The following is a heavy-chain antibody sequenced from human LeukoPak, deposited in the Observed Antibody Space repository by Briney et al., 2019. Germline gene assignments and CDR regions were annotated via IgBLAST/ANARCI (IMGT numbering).Heavy chain of an antibody. Sequence: PGGSLRLSCAASGFTFSSYAMSWVRQAPGKGLEWVSALSGSGGSTCYADSVKGRFTISRDNSKNTLYLQMNSLRAEDTAVYYCAKDLEPVVVVAAIPLDYWGQGTLVTVSS. CDR2: LSGSGGST. D-gene: IGHD2-15*01. CDR1: GFTFSSYA. V-gene: IGHV3-23*01. CDR3: AKDLEPVVVVAAIPLDY. J-gene: IGHJ4*02.